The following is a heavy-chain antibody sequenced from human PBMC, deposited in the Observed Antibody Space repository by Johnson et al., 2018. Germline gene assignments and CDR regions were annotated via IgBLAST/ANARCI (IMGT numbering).Heavy chain of an antibody. D-gene: IGHD6-13*01. J-gene: IGHJ4*02. CDR1: GFTFDDYA. CDR3: AKSAGYASSWYKDY. Sequence: VQLVESGGGLVQXGRSLRLSCAASGFTFDDYAMSWVRQAPGKGLEWVSGISGSGDSTYYADSVKGRFTISRDNSKNTLYLQMSIVRVEDTAIYYCAKSAGYASSWYKDYWGQGTLVTVSA. V-gene: IGHV3-23*04. CDR2: ISGSGDST.